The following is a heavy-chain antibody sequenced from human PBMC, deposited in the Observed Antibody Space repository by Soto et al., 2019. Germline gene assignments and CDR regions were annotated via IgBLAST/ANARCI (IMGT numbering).Heavy chain of an antibody. J-gene: IGHJ4*02. CDR1: GYTFTSYG. Sequence: ASVKVSCKASGYTFTSYGISWVRRAPGQGLEWMGWISAYNGNTNYAQKLQGRVTMTTDTSTSTAYMELRSLRSDDTAVYYCARDPSAPDTAMALDYWGQGTLVTVSS. D-gene: IGHD5-18*01. CDR3: ARDPSAPDTAMALDY. V-gene: IGHV1-18*01. CDR2: ISAYNGNT.